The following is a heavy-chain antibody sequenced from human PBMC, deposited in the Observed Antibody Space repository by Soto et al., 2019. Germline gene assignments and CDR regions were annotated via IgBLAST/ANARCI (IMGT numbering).Heavy chain of an antibody. V-gene: IGHV1-3*01. CDR3: ARDSALRFLEWPYFDY. Sequence: EASVKVSCKASGYTFTSYAMHWVRQAPGQRLEWMGWINAGNGNTKYSQKFQGRVTITRDTSASTAYMELSSLRSEDTAVYYCARDSALRFLEWPYFDYWGQGTLVTVSS. CDR2: INAGNGNT. J-gene: IGHJ4*02. CDR1: GYTFTSYA. D-gene: IGHD3-3*01.